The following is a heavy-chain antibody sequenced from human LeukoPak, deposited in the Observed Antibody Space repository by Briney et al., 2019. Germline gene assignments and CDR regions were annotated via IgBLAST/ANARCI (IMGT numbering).Heavy chain of an antibody. CDR1: GFTFSSQW. Sequence: GGSLRLSCAASGFTFSSQWMSWVRQAPGKGLEWVAIVNQGGTEKYYVDSVKGRFTISRDNAENSLYLQMNSLRAEDTAVYYCAREHYFYHMDGWGEGTTVTISS. CDR3: AREHYFYHMDG. J-gene: IGHJ6*03. CDR2: VNQGGTEK. V-gene: IGHV3-7*01.